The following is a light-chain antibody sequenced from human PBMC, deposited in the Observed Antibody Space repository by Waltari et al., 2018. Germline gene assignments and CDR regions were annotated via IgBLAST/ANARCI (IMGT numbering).Light chain of an antibody. CDR1: SSNIGNNH. V-gene: IGLV1-47*01. J-gene: IGLJ3*02. CDR3: GGWDDNLNGWV. CDR2: RDN. Sequence: QSVMTQPPSTSGTPGQRVIISCSGSSSNIGNNHVYWYQQLPGAAPKLLSYRDNERPAGVPVRFSVSKSGTSAFLAISGLRSEDEADYYCGGWDDNLNGWVFGGGTRLTVL.